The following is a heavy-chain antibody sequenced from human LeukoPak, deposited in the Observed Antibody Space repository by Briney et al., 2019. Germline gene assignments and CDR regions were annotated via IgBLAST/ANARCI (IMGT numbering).Heavy chain of an antibody. V-gene: IGHV3-21*01. CDR3: ARDDSSGYFDY. CDR1: GFTFSSYS. J-gene: IGHJ4*02. CDR2: ISSSSSYI. Sequence: PGGSLRLSCAASGFTFSSYSMSWVRQAPGKGLEWVSSISSSSSYIYYADSVKGRFTISRDNAKNSLYLQMNSLRAEDTAVYYCARDDSSGYFDYWGQGTLVTVSS. D-gene: IGHD3-22*01.